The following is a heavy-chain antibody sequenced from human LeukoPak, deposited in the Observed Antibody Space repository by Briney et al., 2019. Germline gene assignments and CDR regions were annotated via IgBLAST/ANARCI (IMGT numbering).Heavy chain of an antibody. CDR2: INHSGST. Sequence: SSETLSLTCTASGGSFISTSHYWGWVRQPPGKGLEWIGEINHSGSTNYNPSLKSRVTISVDTSKNQFSLKLSSVTAADTAVYYCARGHGMDVWGQGTTVTVSS. CDR1: GGSFISTSHY. J-gene: IGHJ6*02. CDR3: ARGHGMDV. V-gene: IGHV4-34*01.